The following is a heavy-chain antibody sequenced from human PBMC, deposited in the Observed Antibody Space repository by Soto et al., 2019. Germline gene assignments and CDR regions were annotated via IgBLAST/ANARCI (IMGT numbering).Heavy chain of an antibody. Sequence: ASVKVSCKASGYTFTSYYMHWVRQAPGQGLEWMGIINPSGGSTSYAQKFQGRVTMTRDTSTSTVYMELSSLRSDDTAVYYCASSYLAGDSSGYYYGSGYAFDIWGQGTMVTVSS. J-gene: IGHJ3*02. CDR1: GYTFTSYY. D-gene: IGHD3-22*01. CDR3: ASSYLAGDSSGYYYGSGYAFDI. V-gene: IGHV1-46*01. CDR2: INPSGGST.